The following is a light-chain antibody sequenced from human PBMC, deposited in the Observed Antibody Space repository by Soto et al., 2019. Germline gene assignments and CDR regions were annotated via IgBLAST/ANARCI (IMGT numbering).Light chain of an antibody. CDR3: QQYNNWPWT. J-gene: IGKJ1*01. V-gene: IGKV3-15*01. Sequence: EIVMTQSPATLSVSPGERATLSCRASQSVSSILACYQQKPGQAPRLLIYGASTRATGFPASFSGSGSGTEFTLTISSLQSEDFAVYYCQQYNNWPWTFGQGTKV. CDR1: QSVSSI. CDR2: GAS.